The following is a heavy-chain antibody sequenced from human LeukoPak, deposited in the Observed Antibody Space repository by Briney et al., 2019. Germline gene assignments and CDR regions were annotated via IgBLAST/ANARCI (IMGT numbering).Heavy chain of an antibody. CDR2: ISGSGGGT. CDR3: AKDFQQQLGLYDFDY. V-gene: IGHV3-23*01. J-gene: IGHJ4*02. D-gene: IGHD6-13*01. CDR1: GSTFSSYA. Sequence: GGSLRLSCAASGSTFSSYAMSWVRQAPGKGLEWVSAISGSGGGTYYADSVKGRFTISRDNSKNTLYLQMNSLRAEDTAVYYCAKDFQQQLGLYDFDYWGQGTLVTVSS.